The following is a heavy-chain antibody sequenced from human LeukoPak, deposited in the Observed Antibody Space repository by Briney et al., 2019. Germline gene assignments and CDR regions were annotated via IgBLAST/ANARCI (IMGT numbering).Heavy chain of an antibody. J-gene: IGHJ4*02. D-gene: IGHD3-3*01. Sequence: SETLSLTCAVYGGSFSGYYWSWIRQPPGKGLEWIGEIIDTGSTKYNSSLKSRVTISVDTSKNEFSLNLTSVTAADTAVYYCARGLASGYPPIPFDYWGQGTLVTVSS. CDR1: GGSFSGYY. V-gene: IGHV4-34*12. CDR3: ARGLASGYPPIPFDY. CDR2: IIDTGST.